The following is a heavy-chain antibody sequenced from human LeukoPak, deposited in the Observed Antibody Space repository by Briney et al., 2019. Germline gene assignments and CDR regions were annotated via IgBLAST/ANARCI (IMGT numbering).Heavy chain of an antibody. J-gene: IGHJ6*02. Sequence: SETLSLTCTVSGGSFSGYLWSWLRQSPGKGLEWIGEINYNGEITNYNPSLKSRLTMSVDTSKNQFSLKLSSVTVADTAVYYCTRSGLTGMRKYPRADYYYYGMAVWDQGTAVTVSS. CDR2: INYNGEIT. CDR1: GGSFSGYL. D-gene: IGHD1-14*01. CDR3: TRSGLTGMRKYPRADYYYYGMAV. V-gene: IGHV4-34*01.